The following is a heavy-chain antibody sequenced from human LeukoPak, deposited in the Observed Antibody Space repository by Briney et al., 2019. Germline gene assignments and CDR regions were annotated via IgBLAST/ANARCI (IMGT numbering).Heavy chain of an antibody. CDR1: GFTFSDAW. CDR2: IRTKTEGGPT. V-gene: IGHV3-15*01. J-gene: IGHJ4*02. D-gene: IGHD3-22*01. Sequence: GGSLRLSCVASGFTFSDAWMIWVRQAPGKGLEWVGRIRTKTEGGPTDYVAPVKGRFTISRDDSKNTLFLQMNSLETEDTALYYCTTQSRRFSGYFEYWGRGTLVTVSS. CDR3: TTQSRRFSGYFEY.